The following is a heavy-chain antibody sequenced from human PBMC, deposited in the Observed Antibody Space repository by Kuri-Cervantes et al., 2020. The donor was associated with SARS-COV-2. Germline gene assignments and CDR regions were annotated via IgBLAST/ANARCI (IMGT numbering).Heavy chain of an antibody. CDR3: VGATAGLVFSY. V-gene: IGHV1-69*06. J-gene: IGHJ4*02. D-gene: IGHD5-12*01. CDR2: IIPIFGTA. Sequence: SVKVSCKASGGTFSSYAISWVRQAPGQGLEWMGGIIPIFGTANYAQKFQGRVTITADKSTSTAYMELSSLRSEDTGVYYCVGATAGLVFSYWGQGTLVTVSS. CDR1: GGTFSSYA.